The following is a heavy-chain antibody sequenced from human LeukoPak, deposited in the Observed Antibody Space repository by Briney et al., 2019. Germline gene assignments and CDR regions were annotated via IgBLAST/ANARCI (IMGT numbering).Heavy chain of an antibody. D-gene: IGHD5-24*01. V-gene: IGHV4-30-4*01. CDR3: ARAHSDGYGRY. J-gene: IGHJ4*02. CDR1: GGSISSGDYY. CDR2: TYYSGST. Sequence: SETLSLTCTVSGGSISSGDYYWSWIRQPPGKGLEWIGYTYYSGSTYYNPSLKSRVTISVDTSKNQFSLKLSSVTAADTAVYYCARAHSDGYGRYWGQGTLVTVSS.